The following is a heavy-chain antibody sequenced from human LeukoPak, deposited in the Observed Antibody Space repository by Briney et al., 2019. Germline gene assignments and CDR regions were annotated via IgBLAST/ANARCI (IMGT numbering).Heavy chain of an antibody. D-gene: IGHD1-1*01. Sequence: GGSLRLSCAASGFTFSSFDMHWVRHPTGRGLEWVSTIGTASDTYYPGSVEGRFTLSRDNAKNSLYLQMNSLTAGDTAVYYCARGPPRGKYYYMDVWGKGTTVTVSS. V-gene: IGHV3-13*01. CDR2: IGTASDT. J-gene: IGHJ6*03. CDR3: ARGPPRGKYYYMDV. CDR1: GFTFSSFD.